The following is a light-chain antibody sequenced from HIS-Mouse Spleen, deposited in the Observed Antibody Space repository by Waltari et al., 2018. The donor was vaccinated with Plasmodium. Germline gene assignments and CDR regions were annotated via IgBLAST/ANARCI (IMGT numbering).Light chain of an antibody. Sequence: QSALTQPPSASGSPGQSVTISCPATSIDVCGYNYVSWYQQHPGNAPKLMSYEVSQRPSGVPDRFSGSKSGNTASLTVSGLQAEDEADYYCSSYAGSNNLVFGGGTKLTVL. CDR1: SIDVCGYNY. V-gene: IGLV2-8*01. CDR2: EVS. J-gene: IGLJ2*01. CDR3: SSYAGSNNLV.